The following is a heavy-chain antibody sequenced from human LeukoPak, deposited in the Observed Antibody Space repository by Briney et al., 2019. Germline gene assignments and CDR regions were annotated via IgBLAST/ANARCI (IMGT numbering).Heavy chain of an antibody. J-gene: IGHJ4*02. CDR3: VRYCTIATCSRRNFDY. Sequence: PGGSLRLSCGVSGFTVSSYWMSWVRQAPGKGLEWVATIKQDGSDKYYMDSVKGRFTIARDDAKNSLYLQMNSLRAEDTAVYYCVRYCTIATCSRRNFDYWGQGTLVTVSS. CDR2: IKQDGSDK. V-gene: IGHV3-7*01. D-gene: IGHD2-8*01. CDR1: GFTVSSYW.